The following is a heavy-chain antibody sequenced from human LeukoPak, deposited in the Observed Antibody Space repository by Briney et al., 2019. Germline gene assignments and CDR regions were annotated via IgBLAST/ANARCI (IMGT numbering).Heavy chain of an antibody. CDR1: GGSISSSGYY. Sequence: SETLSLTCTVSGGSISSSGYYWGWIRQPPGKGLEWIGSIYYSGSTYYNPSLKSRVTISVDTSKNQFSLKLSSETAADTAVYYCARAAPTVVRGVYFDYWGQGTLVTVSS. CDR2: IYYSGST. V-gene: IGHV4-39*07. D-gene: IGHD3-10*01. CDR3: ARAAPTVVRGVYFDY. J-gene: IGHJ4*02.